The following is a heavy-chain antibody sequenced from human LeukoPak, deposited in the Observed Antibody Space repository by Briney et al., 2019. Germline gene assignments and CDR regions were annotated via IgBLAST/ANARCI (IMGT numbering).Heavy chain of an antibody. V-gene: IGHV3-30*02. J-gene: IGHJ4*02. D-gene: IGHD3-10*01. CDR3: ATLAAGSLDY. CDR1: GFTFSSYW. CDR2: IRSDGSNR. Sequence: PWGSLRLSCAASGFTFSSYWMSWVRQAPGKGLEWLAYIRSDGSNRYYADSVKGRFTISRDNSKNTLYLQMNSLRAEDTAVYYCATLAAGSLDYWGQGTLVTVAS.